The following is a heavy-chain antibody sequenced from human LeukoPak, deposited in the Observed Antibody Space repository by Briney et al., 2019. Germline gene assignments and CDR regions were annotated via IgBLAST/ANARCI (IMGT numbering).Heavy chain of an antibody. CDR1: GFTFSSYA. CDR2: ISGSGGST. Sequence: GGSLRLSCAASGFTFSSYAMSWVRQAPGKGLEWVSAISGSGGSTYYADSVKGRFTISRDNSKNTLYLQMNSLRAEDTAVYYCAKDRLYYDFWSGFDYWGQGTLVTVSS. CDR3: AKDRLYYDFWSGFDY. V-gene: IGHV3-23*01. J-gene: IGHJ4*02. D-gene: IGHD3-3*01.